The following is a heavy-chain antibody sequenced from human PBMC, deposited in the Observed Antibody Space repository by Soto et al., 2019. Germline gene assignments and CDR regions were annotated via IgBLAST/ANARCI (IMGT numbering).Heavy chain of an antibody. CDR2: IWDDGNKK. CDR1: GFTFSSYG. Sequence: PEGSLRLSCAASGFTFSSYGMHWVRQAPGKGLEWVAVIWDDGNKKYYVDSVKGRFTISRDNSKNTLYLQMNSLRADDTAVYYCARDRVDGYKSYLGYWGQGTLFTVSS. CDR3: ARDRVDGYKSYLGY. D-gene: IGHD5-12*01. V-gene: IGHV3-33*01. J-gene: IGHJ4*02.